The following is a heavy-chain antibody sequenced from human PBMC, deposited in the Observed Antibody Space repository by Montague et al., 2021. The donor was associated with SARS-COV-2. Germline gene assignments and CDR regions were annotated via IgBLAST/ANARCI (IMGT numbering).Heavy chain of an antibody. CDR1: GGSISSYY. J-gene: IGHJ5*01. V-gene: IGHV4-59*12. CDR3: ARLEAGDWSGGSCCSCWFDS. CDR2: IYYSGST. Sequence: SETLSLTCTVSGGSISSYYWCWIRHPPGQGLEWIGYIYYSGSTTYNPSPNSRVTISVDTSKYQFSLKLSPRTAAATAVYYYARLEAGDWSGGSCCSCWFDSWGQGTLVTVSS. D-gene: IGHD2-15*01.